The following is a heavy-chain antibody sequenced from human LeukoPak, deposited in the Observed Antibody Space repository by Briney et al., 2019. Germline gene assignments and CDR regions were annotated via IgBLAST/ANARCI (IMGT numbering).Heavy chain of an antibody. CDR2: IYYNGTT. CDR3: ARQLIVVVITEVDY. Sequence: PSETLSLTCTVSGDSILSRTYYWGWIRQPPGKGLEWIGSIYYNGTTYYNPSLKSRVTISVDTSKNQISLKLSSVTAADTAVYYCARQLIVVVITEVDYWGQGTLVTVSS. CDR1: GDSILSRTYY. D-gene: IGHD3-22*01. V-gene: IGHV4-39*01. J-gene: IGHJ4*02.